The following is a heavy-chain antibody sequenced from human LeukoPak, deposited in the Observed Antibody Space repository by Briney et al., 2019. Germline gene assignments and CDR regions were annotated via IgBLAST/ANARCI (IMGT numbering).Heavy chain of an antibody. CDR3: ARVTGYCSSTSCPPWGWFDP. Sequence: SETLSLTCTVSGGSISSYYWSWIRQPPGKGVEWIGYIYYSGSTNYNPSLKSRVTMSVDTSKNQFSLKLSSVTAADTAVYYCARVTGYCSSTSCPPWGWFDPWGQGTLVTVSS. V-gene: IGHV4-59*12. D-gene: IGHD2-2*01. CDR1: GGSISSYY. CDR2: IYYSGST. J-gene: IGHJ5*02.